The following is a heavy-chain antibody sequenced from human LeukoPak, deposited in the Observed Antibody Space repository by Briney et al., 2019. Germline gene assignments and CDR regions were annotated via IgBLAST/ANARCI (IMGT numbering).Heavy chain of an antibody. V-gene: IGHV3-21*01. CDR1: GFTFSHYS. Sequence: GGSLRLSCAASGFTFSHYSMNWVRQAPGKGLEWVSSISSSSSYIYYADSVKGRFTISRDNAKNSLYLQMNSLRAEDTAVYYCARGRAYRDGTDVWGQGTTVTVSS. CDR2: ISSSSSYI. D-gene: IGHD1-26*01. CDR3: ARGRAYRDGTDV. J-gene: IGHJ6*02.